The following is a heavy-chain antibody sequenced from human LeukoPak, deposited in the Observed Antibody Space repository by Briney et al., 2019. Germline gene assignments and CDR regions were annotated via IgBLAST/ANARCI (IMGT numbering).Heavy chain of an antibody. J-gene: IGHJ5*02. V-gene: IGHV4-4*07. D-gene: IGHD2/OR15-2a*01. Sequence: SETLSLACTVSGDSINNYYWSWIRQPAGKGLEWIGRIYSTGSTNYNPSLKSRVTMSVDTSKNQFSLKLSSVTAADTAVYYCAKVRYGTFNWFDPWGQGTLVTVSS. CDR1: GDSINNYY. CDR2: IYSTGST. CDR3: AKVRYGTFNWFDP.